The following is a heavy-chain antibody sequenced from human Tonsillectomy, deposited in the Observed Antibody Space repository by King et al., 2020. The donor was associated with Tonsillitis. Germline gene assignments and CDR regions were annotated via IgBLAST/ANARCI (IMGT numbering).Heavy chain of an antibody. Sequence: VQSGGSLRLSCAASGFTFSSYAMSWVRQAPGKGLEWVSVIYSGGSVTYYADSVKGRFTISRDNSQNTLYLQMNSLRAEDTAVYFCAKSSFGTWELDYWGQGTLVTVSS. CDR1: GFTFSSYA. CDR2: IYSGGSVT. V-gene: IGHV3-23*03. D-gene: IGHD1-26*01. CDR3: AKSSFGTWELDY. J-gene: IGHJ4*02.